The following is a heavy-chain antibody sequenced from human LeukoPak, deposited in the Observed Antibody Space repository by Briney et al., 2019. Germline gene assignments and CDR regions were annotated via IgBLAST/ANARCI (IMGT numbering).Heavy chain of an antibody. Sequence: KPGGSLRLSCAASGFTFTDYAVSWVRQAPGKGLEWVSYISSSGSTIYYADSVKGRFTISRDNAKNSLYLQMNSLRAEDTAVYYCARDPKVRGHRPNWFDPWGQGTLVTVSS. J-gene: IGHJ5*02. CDR1: GFTFTDYA. V-gene: IGHV3-11*01. CDR2: ISSSGSTI. D-gene: IGHD3-10*01. CDR3: ARDPKVRGHRPNWFDP.